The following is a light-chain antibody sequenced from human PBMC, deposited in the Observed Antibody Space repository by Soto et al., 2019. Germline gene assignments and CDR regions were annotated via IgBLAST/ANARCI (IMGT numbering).Light chain of an antibody. Sequence: DIQMTQSPSTLSASVGDRVTITCRASQSISSWLVWYQQKPGKAPKLLIYEVSSLETGVPSRFSGSGSGTEFTLTISSLQPDDFATYFCQQYNSYSWTFGQGTKVDIK. CDR1: QSISSW. CDR3: QQYNSYSWT. J-gene: IGKJ1*01. V-gene: IGKV1-5*01. CDR2: EVS.